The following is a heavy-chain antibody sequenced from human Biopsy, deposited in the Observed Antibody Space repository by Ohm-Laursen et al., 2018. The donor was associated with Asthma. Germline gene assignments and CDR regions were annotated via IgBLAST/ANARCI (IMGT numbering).Heavy chain of an antibody. D-gene: IGHD5-12*01. CDR1: GFSLRDYA. Sequence: SLRLSCTASGFSLRDYAMNWVRQAPGKGLEWVAVISYDGSITHYADSVKGRFTISRDNSKNTVYLDISSLRIEDTAVFYCGILVAANPFQGDCWGQGTLVTVSS. CDR2: ISYDGSIT. J-gene: IGHJ4*02. V-gene: IGHV3-30*03. CDR3: GILVAANPFQGDC.